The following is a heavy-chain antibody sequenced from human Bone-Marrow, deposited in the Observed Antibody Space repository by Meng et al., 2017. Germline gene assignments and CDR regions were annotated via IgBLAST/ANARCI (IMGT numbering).Heavy chain of an antibody. CDR2: IIPIFGTA. D-gene: IGHD1-26*01. Sequence: QGPLVEAGGEVKKPGSSVKVSCKASGGTFSSYAISWVRQAPGQGLEWMGGIIPIFGTANYAQKFQGRVTITADESTSTAYMELSSLRSEDTAVYYCAREPGPRVGWFDPWGQGTLVTVSS. CDR1: GGTFSSYA. V-gene: IGHV1-69*01. CDR3: AREPGPRVGWFDP. J-gene: IGHJ5*02.